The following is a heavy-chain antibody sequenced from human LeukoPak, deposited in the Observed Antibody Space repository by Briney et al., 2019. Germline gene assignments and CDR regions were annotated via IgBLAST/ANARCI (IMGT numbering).Heavy chain of an antibody. J-gene: IGHJ5*02. V-gene: IGHV1-18*01. D-gene: IGHD3-10*01. CDR3: ARDLARGSRRGRWFDP. CDR2: ISAYNGNT. CDR1: GYTFTSYG. Sequence: ASVKVSCKASGYTFTSYGISWVRQAPGQGLEWMGWISAYNGNTNYAQKLQGRVTMTTDTSTSTAYMELRSLRSDDTAVYYCARDLARGSRRGRWFDPWGQGTLVTVSS.